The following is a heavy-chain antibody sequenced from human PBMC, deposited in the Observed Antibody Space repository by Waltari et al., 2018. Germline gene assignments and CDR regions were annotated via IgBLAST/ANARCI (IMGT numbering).Heavy chain of an antibody. CDR2: IYYSGST. D-gene: IGHD5-12*01. V-gene: IGHV4-59*01. J-gene: IGHJ6*03. CDR1: GGSISSYY. CDR3: ARTKMATIKGFHYYHYMDV. Sequence: QVQLQESGSGLVKPSETLSLTCIVSGGSISSYYWSWIRQPPGKGLEWIGYIYYSGSTNYNPSLKSRVTISVDTSKNQFSLKLSSVTAADTAVYYCARTKMATIKGFHYYHYMDVWGKGTTVTVSS.